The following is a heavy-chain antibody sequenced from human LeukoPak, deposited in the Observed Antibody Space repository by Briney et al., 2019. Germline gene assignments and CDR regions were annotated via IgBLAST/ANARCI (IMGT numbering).Heavy chain of an antibody. CDR2: IYPGDSDT. V-gene: IGHV5-51*01. D-gene: IGHD6-19*01. CDR3: ARPGVAGTGNFDY. Sequence: GESLKISCKGSGYSFTSYWIGWVRQMPGKGLEWMGIIYPGDSDTRYSPLFQGQVTLSVDRSISTAYLHWSGLKASDTAMYYCARPGVAGTGNFDYWGQGTLVTVSS. J-gene: IGHJ4*02. CDR1: GYSFTSYW.